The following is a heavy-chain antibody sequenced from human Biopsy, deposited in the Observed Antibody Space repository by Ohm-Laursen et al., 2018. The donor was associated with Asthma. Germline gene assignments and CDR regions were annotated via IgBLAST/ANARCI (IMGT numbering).Heavy chain of an antibody. CDR1: GGTFNTYV. V-gene: IGHV1-69*06. CDR2: INSVFGTT. D-gene: IGHD2-2*01. CDR3: ARKAGPCISRTCYSLDF. Sequence: ASVKVSCKSLGGTFNTYVIGWVRQAPGQGLEWMGGINSVFGTTTYPQKFQDRVTITSDNSTSTVYMELSSLRSEDTAVYYCARKAGPCISRTCYSLDFWGQGTLVTVSS. J-gene: IGHJ4*02.